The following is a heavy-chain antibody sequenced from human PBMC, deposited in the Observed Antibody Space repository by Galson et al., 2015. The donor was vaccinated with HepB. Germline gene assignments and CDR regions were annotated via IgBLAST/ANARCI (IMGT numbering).Heavy chain of an antibody. V-gene: IGHV3-23*01. Sequence: SLRLSCAASGFTFSSYAMSWVRQAPGKGLEWVSAISGSGDNTYYADSVKGRFTISRDNSKNTLYLQMNSLRAEDTAVYYCAKDRSVVITPFDYWGQGTLVTVSS. CDR2: ISGSGDNT. J-gene: IGHJ4*02. D-gene: IGHD3-22*01. CDR1: GFTFSSYA. CDR3: AKDRSVVITPFDY.